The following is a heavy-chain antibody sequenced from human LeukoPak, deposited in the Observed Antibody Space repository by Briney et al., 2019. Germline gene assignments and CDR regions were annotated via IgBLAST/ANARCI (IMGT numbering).Heavy chain of an antibody. CDR1: GGSISSYY. CDR2: IYTSGST. J-gene: IGHJ4*02. Sequence: SETLSLTCTVSGGSISSYYWSWIRQPAGKGLEWIGRIYTSGSTNYNPSLKSRVTISVDTSKNQFSLKLGSVTAADTAVYYCARAPFRTGWYWGYYFDYWGRGTLVTVSS. V-gene: IGHV4-4*07. D-gene: IGHD6-19*01. CDR3: ARAPFRTGWYWGYYFDY.